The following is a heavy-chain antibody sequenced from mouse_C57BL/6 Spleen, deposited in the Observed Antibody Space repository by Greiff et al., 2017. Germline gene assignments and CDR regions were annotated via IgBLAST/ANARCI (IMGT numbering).Heavy chain of an antibody. CDR1: GYTFTSYW. D-gene: IGHD1-1*01. J-gene: IGHJ1*03. CDR2: IDTSDSYT. Sequence: QVQLQQPGAELVRPGTSVKLSCKASGYTFTSYWMHWVKQRPGQGLEWIGVIDTSDSYTNYNQKFKGKATLTVDTSSSAAYMQLSSLTSEDSAVYYCARNYGSRTGYFDVWGTGTTVTVSS. V-gene: IGHV1-59*01. CDR3: ARNYGSRTGYFDV.